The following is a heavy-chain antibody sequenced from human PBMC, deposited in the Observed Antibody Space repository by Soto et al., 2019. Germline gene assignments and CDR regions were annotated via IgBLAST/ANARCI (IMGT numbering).Heavy chain of an antibody. CDR3: ATDTITGTSSFDY. V-gene: IGHV1-24*01. CDR2: FDPEDGET. CDR1: GYTLNEFF. J-gene: IGHJ4*02. D-gene: IGHD1-7*01. Sequence: ASGKVPCKVSGYTLNEFFMHWVRPAPGKGLEWMGGFDPEDGETIYAQKFQGRVTMTEDTSTDTAYMELSSLRSEDTAVYYCATDTITGTSSFDYWGQGTLVTVSA.